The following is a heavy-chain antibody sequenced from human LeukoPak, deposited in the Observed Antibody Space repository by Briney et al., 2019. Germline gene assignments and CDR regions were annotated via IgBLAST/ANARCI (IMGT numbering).Heavy chain of an antibody. D-gene: IGHD2-15*01. J-gene: IGHJ4*02. CDR1: GGSFSAYY. V-gene: IGHV4-34*01. CDR3: ARTPSGGIWDFDS. Sequence: SETLSLTCAVYGGSFSAYYWSWIRQPPGKGLEWIGYIYNSGSTYYNPSLKSRVTISVDTSKNQFSLRLSSVTAADTAVYYCARTPSGGIWDFDSWGQGTLVTVSS. CDR2: IYNSGST.